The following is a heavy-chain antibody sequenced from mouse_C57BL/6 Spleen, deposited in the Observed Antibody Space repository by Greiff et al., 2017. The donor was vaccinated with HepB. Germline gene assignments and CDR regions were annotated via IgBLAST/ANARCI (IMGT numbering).Heavy chain of an antibody. V-gene: IGHV5-6*01. J-gene: IGHJ1*03. CDR1: GFTFSSYG. CDR3: ARLGDGGYFDV. D-gene: IGHD3-1*01. CDR2: ISSGGSYT. Sequence: EVQLVESGGDLVKPGGSLKLSCAASGFTFSSYGMSWVRQTPDKRLEWVATISSGGSYTYYPDSVKGRFTISRDNAKNTLYLQMSSLKSEDTAMYYCARLGDGGYFDVWGTGTTVTVSS.